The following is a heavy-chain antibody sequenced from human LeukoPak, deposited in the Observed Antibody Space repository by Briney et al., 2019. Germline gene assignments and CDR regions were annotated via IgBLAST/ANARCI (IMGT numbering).Heavy chain of an antibody. J-gene: IGHJ5*02. Sequence: GAPRLSRAASGFTLSRYVMSLVRPAPGEGLEWVTAISGSGSSTYYADAVKGQFKISRDNSKVTAYVQTKSLRAEDTAVYYCAKDSWNTLDPWGQGTLVTVSS. V-gene: IGHV3-23*01. CDR1: GFTLSRYV. D-gene: IGHD1/OR15-1a*01. CDR2: ISGSGSST. CDR3: AKDSWNTLDP.